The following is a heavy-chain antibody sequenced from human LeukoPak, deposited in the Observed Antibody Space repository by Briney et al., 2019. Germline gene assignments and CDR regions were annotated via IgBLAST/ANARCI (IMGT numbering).Heavy chain of an antibody. J-gene: IGHJ4*02. CDR2: TYYRSKWYN. CDR1: GDSVSSNNGA. CDR3: APDLGNTGWYTFDY. Sequence: SQTLSLTCDISGDSVSSNNGAWNWIRQSPSRGLEWLGRTYYRSKWYNDYAGSLNGRITISPDTSKNQFSLHLNSVTPEDTAVYYCAPDLGNTGWYTFDYWGQGILVTVSS. V-gene: IGHV6-1*01. D-gene: IGHD6-19*01.